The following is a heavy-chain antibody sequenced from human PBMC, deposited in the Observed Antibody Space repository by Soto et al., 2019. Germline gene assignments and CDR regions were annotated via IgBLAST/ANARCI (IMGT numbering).Heavy chain of an antibody. CDR2: INSDGSST. D-gene: IGHD3-22*01. J-gene: IGHJ4*02. V-gene: IGHV3-74*01. Sequence: GGSLILSCAASGFTFSSYAMYWVRQAPGKGLVWVSRINSDGSSTSYADSVKGRFTISRDNAKNTLYLQMNSLRAEDTAVYYCARAYYYDSSGYYKNYFDYWGQGTLVTVSS. CDR3: ARAYYYDSSGYYKNYFDY. CDR1: GFTFSSYA.